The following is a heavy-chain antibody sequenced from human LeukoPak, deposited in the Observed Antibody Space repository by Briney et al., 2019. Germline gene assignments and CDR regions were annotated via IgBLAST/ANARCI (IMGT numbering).Heavy chain of an antibody. D-gene: IGHD3-10*01. Sequence: PGGSLRLSCAASGFTFSSYEMNWVRQAPGKGLEWVSTISGSGLSTYYADSVKGRFTISRDNSKNTVYLQMNSLRAEDTAVYFCASRVAGYWGQGTLVTVSS. CDR3: ASRVAGY. J-gene: IGHJ4*02. V-gene: IGHV3-23*01. CDR2: ISGSGLST. CDR1: GFTFSSYE.